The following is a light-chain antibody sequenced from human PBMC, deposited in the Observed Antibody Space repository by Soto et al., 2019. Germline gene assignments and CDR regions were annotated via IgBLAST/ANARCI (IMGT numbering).Light chain of an antibody. CDR2: GAS. Sequence: EIVLTQSPGTLSLSHGERATLSCRASQSVSSSYLAWDQQKPGQAPRLLIYGASTRATGIPARFSGSGSGTDFTLTITSLEPEDFAFYYCHQRQRWPRTFGQGTKVDI. CDR3: HQRQRWPRT. V-gene: IGKV3-20*01. J-gene: IGKJ1*01. CDR1: QSVSSSY.